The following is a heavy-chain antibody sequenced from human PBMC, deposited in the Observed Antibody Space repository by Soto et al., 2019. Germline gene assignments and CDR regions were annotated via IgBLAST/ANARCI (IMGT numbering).Heavy chain of an antibody. J-gene: IGHJ6*03. D-gene: IGHD2-2*01. CDR3: AKGSCSSTRCLTYSYMDV. CDR1: GFSFGDYA. V-gene: IGHV3-9*01. CDR2: ISWNTGTV. Sequence: EVQLVESGGGLVQPGRSLRLSCAASGFSFGDYAMHWVRQAPGKGLEWVSGISWNTGTVGYGDSVRGRFTISRDNAENSLYLQMNSLRAEDTALYYCAKGSCSSTRCLTYSYMDVWGKGTTVTVSS.